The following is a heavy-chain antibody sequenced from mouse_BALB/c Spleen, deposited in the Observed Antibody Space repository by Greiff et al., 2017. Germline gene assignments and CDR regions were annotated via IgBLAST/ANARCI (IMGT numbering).Heavy chain of an antibody. CDR2: INPGSGGT. J-gene: IGHJ4*01. CDR3: ARDDMDY. Sequence: VQLQQSGAELVRPGTSVKVSCKASGYAFTNYLIEWVKQRPGQGLEWIGVINPGSGGTNYNEKFKGKATLTADKSSSTAYMQLSSLTSDDSAVYFCARDDMDYWGQGTSVTVSS. CDR1: GYAFTNYL. V-gene: IGHV1-54*01.